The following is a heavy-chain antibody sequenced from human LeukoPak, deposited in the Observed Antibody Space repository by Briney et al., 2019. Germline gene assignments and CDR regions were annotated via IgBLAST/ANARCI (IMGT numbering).Heavy chain of an antibody. CDR2: ISSSSSYI. D-gene: IGHD5-18*01. CDR3: ARDAVYSYGFLHSYYMDV. CDR1: GFTFSSYS. V-gene: IGHV3-21*01. Sequence: GGSLRLSCAASGFTFSSYSMNWVRQAPGKGLEWVSSISSSSSYIYYADSVKGRFTISRDNAKNSLYLQMNSLRAEDTAVYYCARDAVYSYGFLHSYYMDVWGKGTTVTVSS. J-gene: IGHJ6*03.